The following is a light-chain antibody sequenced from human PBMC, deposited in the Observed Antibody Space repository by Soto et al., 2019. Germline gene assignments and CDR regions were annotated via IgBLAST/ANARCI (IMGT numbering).Light chain of an antibody. CDR1: KLGDKY. Sequence: SYELTQPPSVSVSPGQTASITCSGDKLGDKYACWYQQKPRQSPVLVIYQDSKRPSGIPERFSGSNSGNTATLTISGTQAMDEADYYCQAWDSSTRVFGTGTKLTVL. V-gene: IGLV3-1*01. J-gene: IGLJ1*01. CDR2: QDS. CDR3: QAWDSSTRV.